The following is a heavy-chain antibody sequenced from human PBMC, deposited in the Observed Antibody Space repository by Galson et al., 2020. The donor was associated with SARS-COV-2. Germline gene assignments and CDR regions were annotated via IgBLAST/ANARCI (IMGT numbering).Heavy chain of an antibody. J-gene: IGHJ4*02. D-gene: IGHD6-19*01. Sequence: GESLKISCAASGFTFSSHAMHWVRQAPGKGLEWVAQIFFDGSDKYYGDSVKGRFTISRDRSKNTVYLQMNNLRADDTAVYYCARDGQTSSGWAFDYWGQGSLVAGS. CDR1: GFTFSSHA. CDR3: ARDGQTSSGWAFDY. CDR2: IFFDGSDK. V-gene: IGHV3-33*01.